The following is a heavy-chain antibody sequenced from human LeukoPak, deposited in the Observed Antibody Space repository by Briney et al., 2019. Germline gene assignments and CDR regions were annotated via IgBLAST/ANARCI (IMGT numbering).Heavy chain of an antibody. Sequence: GGSLRLSCAASGFTFSSYDMNWVRQAPGKGLEWVSSISISSSYIYYADSVKGRFTISRDNAKNSLYLQMNSLRTEDTAVYFCARENYYDSSAYYSGQGTLVTVSS. D-gene: IGHD3-22*01. J-gene: IGHJ4*02. CDR3: ARENYYDSSAYY. CDR2: ISISSSYI. CDR1: GFTFSSYD. V-gene: IGHV3-21*01.